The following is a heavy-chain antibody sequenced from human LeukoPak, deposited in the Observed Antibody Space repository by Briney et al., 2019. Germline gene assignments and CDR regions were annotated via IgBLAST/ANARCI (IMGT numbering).Heavy chain of an antibody. J-gene: IGHJ4*02. D-gene: IGHD1-26*01. Sequence: GEPLKISCKGSGYSFSDYWIGWVRQMPGKGLEWMGIIYPGDSDTRYSPSFQGQVTISADKSISTAYLQWSSLKASDTAMYYCAIRYSGSYSDYWGQGTLVTVSS. CDR2: IYPGDSDT. CDR1: GYSFSDYW. V-gene: IGHV5-51*01. CDR3: AIRYSGSYSDY.